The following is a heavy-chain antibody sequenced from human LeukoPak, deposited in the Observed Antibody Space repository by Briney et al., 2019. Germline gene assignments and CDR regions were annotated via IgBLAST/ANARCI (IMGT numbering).Heavy chain of an antibody. CDR2: IYTSGST. J-gene: IGHJ4*02. CDR3: ARLNYFDY. V-gene: IGHV4-61*02. Sequence: SETLSLTCTVPGGSISSGSYYWSWIRQPAGKGLEWIGRIYTSGSTNYNPSLKSRVTISVDTSKNQFSLKLSSVTAADTAVYYCARLNYFDYWGQGTLVTVSS. CDR1: GGSISSGSYY.